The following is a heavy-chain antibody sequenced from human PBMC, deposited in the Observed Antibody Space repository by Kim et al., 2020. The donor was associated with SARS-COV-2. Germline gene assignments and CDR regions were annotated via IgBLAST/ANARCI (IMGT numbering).Heavy chain of an antibody. CDR1: GGSISSYY. CDR2: IYTSGST. CDR3: ARDICGGSCYSPDYYGMDV. V-gene: IGHV4-4*07. J-gene: IGHJ6*02. D-gene: IGHD2-15*01. Sequence: SETLSPTCTVSGGSISSYYWNWIRQPAGKGLEWIGRIYTSGSTNYNPSLKSRVTMSVDTSKNQFSLKLSSVTAADTAVYYCARDICGGSCYSPDYYGMDVWGQGTTVTVSS.